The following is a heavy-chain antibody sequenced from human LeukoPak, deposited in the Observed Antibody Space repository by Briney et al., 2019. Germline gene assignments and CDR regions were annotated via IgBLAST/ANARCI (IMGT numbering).Heavy chain of an antibody. Sequence: GASVKVSCKSSGHTFTNYYLHWVRQAPGQGLEWLGWIHPNTGATNYAQKFQGRVTVTRDTSISTTYVELSRLTSADMAVYYCASYASGYNWLKVWGQGTLVTVSS. CDR3: ASYASGYNWLKV. D-gene: IGHD2-2*01. CDR1: GHTFTNYY. V-gene: IGHV1-2*02. CDR2: IHPNTGAT. J-gene: IGHJ5*02.